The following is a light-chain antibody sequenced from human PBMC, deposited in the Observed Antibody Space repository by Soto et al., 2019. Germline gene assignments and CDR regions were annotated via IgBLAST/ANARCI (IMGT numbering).Light chain of an antibody. CDR3: QQYGSSPLWT. V-gene: IGKV3-20*01. CDR1: QSVSSSY. Sequence: EIVLTQSPGTLSLSPGESATLSCRASQSVSSSYLAWYQQKPGQAPRLLFYGASSRATGIPDRFSGSGSGTDFTLTISRLEPEDFAVYYCQQYGSSPLWTFGQGTKVDIK. CDR2: GAS. J-gene: IGKJ1*01.